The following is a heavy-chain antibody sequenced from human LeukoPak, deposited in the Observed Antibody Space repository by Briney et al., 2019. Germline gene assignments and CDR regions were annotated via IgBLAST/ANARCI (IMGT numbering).Heavy chain of an antibody. CDR1: GGSFSGYY. CDR2: IDHSGST. CDR3: ASLTIFGVVIIRY. V-gene: IGHV4-34*01. J-gene: IGHJ4*02. D-gene: IGHD3-3*01. Sequence: SETLSLTCAVYGGSFSGYYWSWIRQPPGKGLEWIGEIDHSGSTNYNPSLKSRVTISVDTSKNQFSLKLSSVTAADTAVYYCASLTIFGVVIIRYWGQGTLVTVSS.